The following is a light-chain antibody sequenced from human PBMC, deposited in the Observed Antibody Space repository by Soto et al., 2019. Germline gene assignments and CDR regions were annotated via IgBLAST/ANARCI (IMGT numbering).Light chain of an antibody. CDR2: RNN. J-gene: IGLJ1*01. V-gene: IGLV1-47*01. Sequence: QSVLTQAPSASGTPGQRVTIFCSGSSSNIGSNYVSWYQQLPGTAPKLLIYRNNQRPSGVRDRFSGSKSGTSASLAISGLRSEDEADYYCAAWDDSLSGYVFGTGTKLTVL. CDR3: AAWDDSLSGYV. CDR1: SSNIGSNY.